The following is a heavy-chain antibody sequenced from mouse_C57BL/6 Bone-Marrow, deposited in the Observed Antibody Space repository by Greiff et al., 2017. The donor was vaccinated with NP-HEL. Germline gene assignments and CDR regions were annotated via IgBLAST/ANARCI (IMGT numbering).Heavy chain of an antibody. Sequence: VHVKQSVAELVRPGASVKLSCTASGFNIKNTYMHWVKQRPEQGLEWIGRIDPANGNTKYAPKFQGKATITADTSSNTAYLQLSSLTSEDTAIYYWAPSRNYGSSPFAYWGQGTLVTVSA. CDR2: IDPANGNT. CDR1: GFNIKNTY. D-gene: IGHD1-1*01. J-gene: IGHJ3*01. V-gene: IGHV14-3*01. CDR3: APSRNYGSSPFAY.